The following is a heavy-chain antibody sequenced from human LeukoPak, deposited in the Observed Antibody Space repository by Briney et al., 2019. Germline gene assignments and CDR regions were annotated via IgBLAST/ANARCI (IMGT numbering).Heavy chain of an antibody. V-gene: IGHV3-33*08. CDR2: IWYDGSNK. CDR1: GFTFRSYE. J-gene: IGHJ4*01. CDR3: ARDSQWLVLVH. D-gene: IGHD6-19*01. Sequence: TGGSLRLSCAASGFTFRSYEMNWVRQAPGKGLEWVAVIWYDGSNKYYADSVKGRFTISRDNSKNTLYLQMNSLRAEDTAVYYCARDSQWLVLVHWGQGTLVTVSS.